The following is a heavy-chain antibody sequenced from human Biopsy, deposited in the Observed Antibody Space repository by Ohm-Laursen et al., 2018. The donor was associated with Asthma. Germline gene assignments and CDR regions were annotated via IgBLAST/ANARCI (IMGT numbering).Heavy chain of an antibody. CDR3: VRDGTDDAFDI. CDR2: ISKDASTQ. V-gene: IGHV3-30*01. CDR1: GFSFSNFA. Sequence: SLRLSCTASGFSFSNFAIHWVRQAPGKGLEWVGVISKDASTQDYADSVKGRFTMAKDNSKNTLDLQMNGLREEDTAVYYCVRDGTDDAFDIWGQGTVVSVSS. D-gene: IGHD1-1*01. J-gene: IGHJ3*02.